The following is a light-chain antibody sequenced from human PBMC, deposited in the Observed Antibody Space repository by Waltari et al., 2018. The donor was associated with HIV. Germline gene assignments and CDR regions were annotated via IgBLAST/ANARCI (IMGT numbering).Light chain of an antibody. Sequence: EIVMTQSPATLSVSPGGRATLSCRASQSVSSNLAWYQQKPGQAPSLLIYDASTRATGIPARFRGSGSGTEFTLTISSLQSEDSAVYYCQQYDNWPPCTFGQGTKLEI. V-gene: IGKV3D-15*01. CDR2: DAS. J-gene: IGKJ2*02. CDR3: QQYDNWPPCT. CDR1: QSVSSN.